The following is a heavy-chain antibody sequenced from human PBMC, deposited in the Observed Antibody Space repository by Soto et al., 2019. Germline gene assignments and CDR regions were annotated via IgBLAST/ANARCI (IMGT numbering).Heavy chain of an antibody. V-gene: IGHV1-69*13. CDR3: ARGHYTDCPNGVCSVFYNHEMDV. CDR2: IIPIFGTA. J-gene: IGHJ6*02. Sequence: SVKVSCKASGGTFSRYAISWVRQAPGQGLEWMGGIIPIFGTANYAQKFQGRVTITADESTSTAYMELSSLRSEDTAVYYCARGHYTDCPNGVCSVFYNHEMDVWGQGTTVTGSS. CDR1: GGTFSRYA. D-gene: IGHD2-8*01.